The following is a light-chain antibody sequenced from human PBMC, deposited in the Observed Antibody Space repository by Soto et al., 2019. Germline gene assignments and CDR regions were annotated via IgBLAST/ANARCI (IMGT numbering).Light chain of an antibody. CDR2: EVS. CDR1: SSDVGSYNL. V-gene: IGLV2-23*02. Sequence: QSALTQPASVSGSPGQSITISCTGTSSDVGSYNLVSWYQQHPGKAPKLMIYEVSKRPSGVSNRFSGSKSGTTASLTISGLQAEDEADYYCCSYAGSSTFGETVFGTGTKGTVL. CDR3: CSYAGSSTFGETV. J-gene: IGLJ1*01.